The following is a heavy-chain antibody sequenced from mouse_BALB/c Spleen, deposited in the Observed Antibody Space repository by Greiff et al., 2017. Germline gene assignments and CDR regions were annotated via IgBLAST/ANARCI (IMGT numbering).Heavy chain of an antibody. CDR3: ARGGYGTPLYWYFDV. CDR2: IWAGGST. V-gene: IGHV2-9*02. D-gene: IGHD1-1*01. Sequence: VQLQQSGPGLVAPSQSLSITCTVSGFSLTSYGVHWVRQPPGKGLEWLGVIWAGGSTNYNSALMSRLSISKDNSKSQVFLKMNSLQTDDTAMYYCARGGYGTPLYWYFDVWGAGTMVTVSS. CDR1: GFSLTSYG. J-gene: IGHJ1*01.